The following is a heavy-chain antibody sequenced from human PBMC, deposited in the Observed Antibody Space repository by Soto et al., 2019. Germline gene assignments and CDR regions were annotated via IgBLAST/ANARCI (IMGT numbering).Heavy chain of an antibody. CDR3: TSAGGLRYFDY. V-gene: IGHV3-23*01. D-gene: IGHD3-16*01. Sequence: VQLLESGGGLVQPGGSLRLSCAASGFTFTTSAMRWVRQAPGKGLEWVSAISGGGTTIYYADSVKGRFTISRDNSQNTLYLQMNSLKAEDTAVYYCTSAGGLRYFDYWGQGTLVTVSS. CDR1: GFTFTTSA. CDR2: ISGGGTTI. J-gene: IGHJ4*02.